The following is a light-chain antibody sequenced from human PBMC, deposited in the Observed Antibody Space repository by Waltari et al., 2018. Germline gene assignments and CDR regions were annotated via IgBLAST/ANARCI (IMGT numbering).Light chain of an antibody. CDR3: QNYERLPVT. CDR2: GSS. J-gene: IGKJ1*01. CDR1: QNIGRT. V-gene: IGKV3-20*01. Sequence: EVVLTQSPGTLSLSPGERATLSCRASQNIGRTLTWYQQKPGQSLRLLMYGSSIRAAGIPDRFSGSGSGTDFILTITRLEPEDFAVYYCQNYERLPVTFGQGTKVEIK.